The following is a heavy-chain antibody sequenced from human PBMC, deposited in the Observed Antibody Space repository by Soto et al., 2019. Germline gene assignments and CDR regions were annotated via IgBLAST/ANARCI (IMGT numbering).Heavy chain of an antibody. Sequence: QVQLVESGGGVVQPGRSLRLSCAASEFTFSDYVMTWVRQAPGKGLEWLAVISYDGTNEYYADSVKGRFIISRDNPKNTLHLHMTGLRPDDTAVYYCARGGGVMVGSTLWFDPLGQGTLVTVSS. D-gene: IGHD1-26*01. CDR3: ARGGGVMVGSTLWFDP. J-gene: IGHJ5*02. CDR2: ISYDGTNE. V-gene: IGHV3-30-3*01. CDR1: EFTFSDYV.